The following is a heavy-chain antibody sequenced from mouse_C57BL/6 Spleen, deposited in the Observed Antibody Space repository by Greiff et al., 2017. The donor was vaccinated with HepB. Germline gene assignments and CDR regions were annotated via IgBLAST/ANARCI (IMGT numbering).Heavy chain of an antibody. J-gene: IGHJ2*01. CDR2: IDPENGDT. D-gene: IGHD1-1*01. CDR1: GFNIKDDY. V-gene: IGHV14-4*01. Sequence: VQLQQSGAELVRPGASVKLSCTASGFNIKDDYMHWVKQRPEQGLEWIGWIDPENGDTEYASKFQGKATITADTSSNTAYLQLSSLTSEDTAVYYCTTAAYYYGSSYEEYYFDYWGQGTTLTVSS. CDR3: TTAAYYYGSSYEEYYFDY.